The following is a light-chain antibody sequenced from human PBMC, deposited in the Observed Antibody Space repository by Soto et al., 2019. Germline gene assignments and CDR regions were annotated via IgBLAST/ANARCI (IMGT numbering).Light chain of an antibody. J-gene: IGKJ4*01. V-gene: IGKV1-33*01. Sequence: DIQMTQSPSSLSASVGDRVTITCQASQDISNYLNWYQQKPGKAPKLLIYDESNLETGVPSRLSGSGSGTDFTFTISSPPPEDIATYYCQQYDNLPPSLTFGGGTKVEIK. CDR2: DES. CDR1: QDISNY. CDR3: QQYDNLPPSLT.